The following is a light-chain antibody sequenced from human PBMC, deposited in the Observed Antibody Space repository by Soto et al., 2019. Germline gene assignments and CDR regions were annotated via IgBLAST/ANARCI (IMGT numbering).Light chain of an antibody. J-gene: IGKJ4*01. CDR2: GAS. V-gene: IGKV3-15*01. Sequence: EIVMTQSPATLSVSPGERATLSCRASQSVSSNLAWYQQNPGQAPRLLIYGASTRATRIPARFSGSGSGTEFTLTISSLQSEDFAVYYCQQYNKWPLTFGGTTKVEIK. CDR3: QQYNKWPLT. CDR1: QSVSSN.